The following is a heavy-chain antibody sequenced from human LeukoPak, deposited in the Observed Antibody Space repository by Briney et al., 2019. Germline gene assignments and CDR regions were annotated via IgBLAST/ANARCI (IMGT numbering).Heavy chain of an antibody. CDR3: ARHGTTGTNLNWFDP. CDR2: IYYSGST. D-gene: IGHD1-1*01. CDR1: GGSISSYY. Sequence: SETLSLTCTVSGGSISSYYWSWIRQPPGKGLEWIGYIYYSGSTNYNPSLKSRVSISIDTSKSRFSLKVSSVTAADTAVYYCARHGTTGTNLNWFDPWGQGTLVTVSS. J-gene: IGHJ5*02. V-gene: IGHV4-59*01.